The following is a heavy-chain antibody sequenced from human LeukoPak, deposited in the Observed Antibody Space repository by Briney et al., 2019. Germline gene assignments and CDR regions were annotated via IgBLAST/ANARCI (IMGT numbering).Heavy chain of an antibody. CDR1: GFTSSSYW. D-gene: IGHD6-13*01. CDR2: IKQDGSEK. CDR3: ARPLFSSSWCSSDF. Sequence: GGSLRLSCAASGFTSSSYWMSCVRQAPGKGLEWVANIKQDGSEKYYVESVKGRFTISRDNAKNSLYLQMNSLTAEDTAVYYCARPLFSSSWCSSDFWGQGSLVTVSS. V-gene: IGHV3-7*05. J-gene: IGHJ4*02.